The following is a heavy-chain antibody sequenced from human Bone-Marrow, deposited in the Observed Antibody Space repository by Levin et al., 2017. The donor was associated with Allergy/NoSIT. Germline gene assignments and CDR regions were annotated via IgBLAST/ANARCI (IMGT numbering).Heavy chain of an antibody. Sequence: LSLTCAASGFTFSDYYMSWIRQAPGKGLEWVSYISSSSSYTNYADSVKGRFTISRDNAKNSLYLQMNSLRAEDTAVYYCARDRGGRYCSSTSCAETGDYWGQGTLVTVSS. CDR3: ARDRGGRYCSSTSCAETGDY. CDR2: ISSSSSYT. V-gene: IGHV3-11*06. J-gene: IGHJ4*02. D-gene: IGHD2-2*01. CDR1: GFTFSDYY.